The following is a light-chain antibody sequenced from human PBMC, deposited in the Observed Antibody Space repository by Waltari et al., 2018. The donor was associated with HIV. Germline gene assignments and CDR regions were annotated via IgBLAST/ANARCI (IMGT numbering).Light chain of an antibody. CDR2: QDN. V-gene: IGLV3-1*01. Sequence: SYELTQPPSVSVSPGQTASITCSGDKLGDKYACWYQPKPGQSPVLVIYQDNKRPSGIPERFSGSNSGNRATLTISGTQPMDEADYYCQAWDSSTVIFGGGTNLTVL. CDR3: QAWDSSTVI. J-gene: IGLJ2*01. CDR1: KLGDKY.